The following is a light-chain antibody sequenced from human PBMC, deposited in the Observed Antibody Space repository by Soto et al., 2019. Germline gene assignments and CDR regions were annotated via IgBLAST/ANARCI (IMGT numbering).Light chain of an antibody. Sequence: EIVLTQSRATLQFSPGERATLSCRASQGVSSYLAWYQQKPGQAPRLLIYDASNRATGIPARFSGSGSGTDVALTISSLEPEDFAVYYCQQRSNWPSTFGGGTKVEIK. CDR3: QQRSNWPST. CDR2: DAS. J-gene: IGKJ4*01. CDR1: QGVSSY. V-gene: IGKV3-11*01.